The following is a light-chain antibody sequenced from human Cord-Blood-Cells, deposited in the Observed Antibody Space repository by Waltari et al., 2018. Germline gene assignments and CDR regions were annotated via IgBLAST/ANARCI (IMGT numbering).Light chain of an antibody. Sequence: EIVLTQSPGTLSLSPGERATIYCRASQSVSSSYLAWYQQKPGQAPRLLIYGASSRATGIPDRFSGSGSGTDFTLTISRLEPEDFAVYYCQQYGRAYTFGQGTKLEIK. V-gene: IGKV3-20*01. CDR3: QQYGRAYT. CDR2: GAS. CDR1: QSVSSSY. J-gene: IGKJ2*01.